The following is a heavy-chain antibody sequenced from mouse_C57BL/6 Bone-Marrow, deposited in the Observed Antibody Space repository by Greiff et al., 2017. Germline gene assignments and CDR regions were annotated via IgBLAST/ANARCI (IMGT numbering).Heavy chain of an antibody. V-gene: IGHV3-6*01. CDR2: ISYDGSN. D-gene: IGHD1-2*01. CDR3: ARVLRPYYFDY. J-gene: IGHJ2*01. CDR1: GYSITSGYY. Sequence: EVKLMASGPGLVKPSQSLSLTCSVTGYSITSGYYWNWIRQFPGNKLEWMGYISYDGSNNYNPSLKNRISITRDTSKNQFFLKLNSVTTEDTATYYCARVLRPYYFDYWGQGTTLTVSS.